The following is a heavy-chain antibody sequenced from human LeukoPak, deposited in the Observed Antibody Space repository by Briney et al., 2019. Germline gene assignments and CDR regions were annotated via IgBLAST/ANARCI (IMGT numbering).Heavy chain of an antibody. CDR1: GGSISSSSYY. CDR3: ARDRHDYVWGSYRYGEYFDY. J-gene: IGHJ4*02. D-gene: IGHD3-16*02. CDR2: IYYSGST. V-gene: IGHV4-39*07. Sequence: SETLSLTCTVSGGSISSSSYYWGWIRQPPGKGLEWIGSIYYSGSTYSNPSLKSRVTISVDTSKNQFSLKLSSMTAADTAVYYCARDRHDYVWGSYRYGEYFDYWGQGTLVTVSS.